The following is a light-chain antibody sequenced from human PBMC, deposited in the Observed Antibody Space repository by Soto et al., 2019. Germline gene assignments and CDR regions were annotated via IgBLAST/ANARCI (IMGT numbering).Light chain of an antibody. CDR1: SSNIGNNY. Sequence: QSVLTQPPSVSAAPGQTVTISCSGSSSNIGNNYVSWYQSLPGTAPKLLIYDNNERPSGIPDRFSGSKSGTSATLGITGLQTGDEADYYCGTWDSSLSVGVFGGGTKLTVL. CDR3: GTWDSSLSVGV. J-gene: IGLJ2*01. CDR2: DNN. V-gene: IGLV1-51*01.